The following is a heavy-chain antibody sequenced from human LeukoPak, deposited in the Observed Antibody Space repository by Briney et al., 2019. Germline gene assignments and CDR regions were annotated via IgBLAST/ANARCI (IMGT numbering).Heavy chain of an antibody. J-gene: IGHJ3*02. V-gene: IGHV4-59*01. CDR1: GGSISSYH. CDR3: ARFDSGSYQFDAFDI. D-gene: IGHD1-26*01. Sequence: SETLSLTCTVSGGSISSYHWSWIRQPPGKELEWIGYIFYTGSTNYNPSLKTRVTISLDTSKNQFSLKLSSVTAADTAVYYCARFDSGSYQFDAFDIWGQGTMVTVSS. CDR2: IFYTGST.